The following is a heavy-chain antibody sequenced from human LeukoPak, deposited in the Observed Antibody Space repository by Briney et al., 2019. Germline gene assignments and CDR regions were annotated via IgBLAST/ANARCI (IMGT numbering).Heavy chain of an antibody. CDR1: GGSISSSSYY. V-gene: IGHV4-39*01. CDR3: ARHQYGDSSGYLY. CDR2: IYYSGST. J-gene: IGHJ4*02. D-gene: IGHD3-22*01. Sequence: SETLSLTCTVSGGSISSSSYYWGWIRQPPGKGPEWIGSIYYSGSTYYNPSLKSRVTISVDTSKNQFSLKLSSVTAADTAVYYCARHQYGDSSGYLYWGQGTLVTVSS.